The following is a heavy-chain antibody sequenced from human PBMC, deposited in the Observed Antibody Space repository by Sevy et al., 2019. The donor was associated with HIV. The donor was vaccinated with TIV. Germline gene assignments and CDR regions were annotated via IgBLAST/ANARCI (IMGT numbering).Heavy chain of an antibody. J-gene: IGHJ6*02. CDR3: ARVRYCSGGSCYSSYYYYGMDV. Sequence: ASVKVSCKASGYTFTGYYMHWVRQAPGQGLEWMGRINANSGGTNYAQKFQGRVTMTRDTSISTAYMELSRLRSDDTAVYYCARVRYCSGGSCYSSYYYYGMDVWGQGTTVTVSS. CDR2: INANSGGT. D-gene: IGHD2-15*01. V-gene: IGHV1-2*06. CDR1: GYTFTGYY.